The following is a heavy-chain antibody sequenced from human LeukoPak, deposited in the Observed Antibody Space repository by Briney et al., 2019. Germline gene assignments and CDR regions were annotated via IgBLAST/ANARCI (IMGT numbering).Heavy chain of an antibody. Sequence: GGSLRLSCAASGFTVSSNYMCWVRQAPGKGLEWVSVIYSGGSTYYADSVKGRFTISRDNSKNTLYLQMNSLRAEDTAVYYCARAYFDWLFPPADAFDIWGQGTMVTVSS. V-gene: IGHV3-66*01. CDR3: ARAYFDWLFPPADAFDI. CDR2: IYSGGST. CDR1: GFTVSSNY. D-gene: IGHD3-9*01. J-gene: IGHJ3*02.